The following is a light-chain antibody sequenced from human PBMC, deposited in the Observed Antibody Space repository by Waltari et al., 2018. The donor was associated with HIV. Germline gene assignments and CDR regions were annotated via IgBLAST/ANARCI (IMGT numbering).Light chain of an antibody. CDR1: QSVSSY. Sequence: EIVLTQSPATLSLSPGERATISCRASQSVSSYLAWSQQKPGQAPRLLIYDASNRATGIPARFSGSGSGTDFTLTISSLEPEDFAVYYCQQRSNWPPGLTFGGGTKVEIK. CDR2: DAS. V-gene: IGKV3-11*01. J-gene: IGKJ4*01. CDR3: QQRSNWPPGLT.